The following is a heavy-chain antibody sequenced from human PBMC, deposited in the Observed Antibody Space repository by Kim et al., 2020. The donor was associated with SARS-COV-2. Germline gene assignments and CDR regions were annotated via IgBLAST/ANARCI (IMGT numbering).Heavy chain of an antibody. V-gene: IGHV4-39*01. CDR1: GDSITRSTSY. CDR3: ARGHRGDLLDPVSN. D-gene: IGHD4-17*01. Sequence: SETLSLTCTVSGDSITRSTSYWAWIRQPPGKGLEWIGSMDNSGDTYYNTSLKSRVTISVATSKNQISLKLSPVTAADTAVYYYARGHRGDLLDPVSNWG. CDR2: MDNSGDT. J-gene: IGHJ1*01.